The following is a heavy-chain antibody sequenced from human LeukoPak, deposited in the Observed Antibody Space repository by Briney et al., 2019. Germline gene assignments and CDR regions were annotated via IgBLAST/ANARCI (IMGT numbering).Heavy chain of an antibody. D-gene: IGHD2-15*01. V-gene: IGHV4-59*01. CDR3: ARGRYCSGGSCYSADAFDI. J-gene: IGHJ3*02. CDR2: IYYSGST. CDR1: GGSISSYY. Sequence: NPSETLSLTCTVSGGSISSYYWSWIRQPPGKGLEWIGYIYYSGSTNYNPSLKSRVTISVDTSKNQFSLKLSSVTAADTAVYYCARGRYCSGGSCYSADAFDIWGQGTMVTVSS.